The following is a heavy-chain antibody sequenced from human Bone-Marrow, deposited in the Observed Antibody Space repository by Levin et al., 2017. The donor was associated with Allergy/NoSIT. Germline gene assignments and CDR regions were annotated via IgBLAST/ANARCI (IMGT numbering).Heavy chain of an antibody. V-gene: IGHV5-51*01. Sequence: GESLKISCKGSGYDFNNYWVGWVRQKPGKGLEWVGLIYPHDSDTRHSPTLEGQVIISADKSNSTAYLQWSSLKASDTGMYFCARARDYCSVSACSWVHWGQGTLVTVSS. D-gene: IGHD3-3*01. CDR2: IYPHDSDT. CDR1: GYDFNNYW. CDR3: ARARDYCSVSACSWVH. J-gene: IGHJ4*02.